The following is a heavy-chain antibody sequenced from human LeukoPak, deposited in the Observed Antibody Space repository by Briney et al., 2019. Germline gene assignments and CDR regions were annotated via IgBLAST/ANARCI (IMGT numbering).Heavy chain of an antibody. D-gene: IGHD3-3*01. J-gene: IGHJ4*02. CDR3: ARDYDFWSGIRGYFDY. CDR1: GGSFSGYY. V-gene: IGHV4-34*01. CDR2: INHSGST. Sequence: SETLSLTRAVYGGSFSGYYWSWIRQPPGKGLEWIGEINHSGSTNYNPSLKSRVTISVDTSKNQFSLKLSSVTAADTAVYYCARDYDFWSGIRGYFDYWGQGTLVTVSS.